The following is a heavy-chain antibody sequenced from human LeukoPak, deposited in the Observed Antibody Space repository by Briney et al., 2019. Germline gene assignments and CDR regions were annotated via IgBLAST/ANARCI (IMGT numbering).Heavy chain of an antibody. D-gene: IGHD6-19*01. Sequence: PGGSLRLSCAASGFTFSSYWMHWVRQAPGKGLGWVSRINTDGSSTDYADSVKGRFTISRDNAKNTLYLQMNSLRVEDTAVYYCARLKGCWGQGTLVTVSS. J-gene: IGHJ4*02. CDR3: ARLKGC. V-gene: IGHV3-74*01. CDR2: INTDGSST. CDR1: GFTFSSYW.